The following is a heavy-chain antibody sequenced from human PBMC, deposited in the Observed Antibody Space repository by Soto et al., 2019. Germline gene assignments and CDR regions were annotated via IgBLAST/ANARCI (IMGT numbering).Heavy chain of an antibody. Sequence: ESGPTLVNPNRPLTRTCTFSGFSLSHIRVGVGWIRQPPGKAVEWFAHVFSNDAKSYSPSLKGRLTISRDTFRSQVVLTMTNVDPVDTATYFWARIERYSTFESFDLWGQGTLVTVSS. CDR1: GFSLSHIRVG. CDR2: VFSNDAK. V-gene: IGHV2-26*01. D-gene: IGHD1-26*01. J-gene: IGHJ4*02. CDR3: ARIERYSTFESFDL.